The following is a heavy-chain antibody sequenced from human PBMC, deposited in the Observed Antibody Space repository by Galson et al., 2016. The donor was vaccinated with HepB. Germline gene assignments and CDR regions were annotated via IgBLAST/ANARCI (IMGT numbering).Heavy chain of an antibody. CDR2: IYHSGST. V-gene: IGHV4-61*08. CDR3: ARGQDMGV. J-gene: IGHJ6*02. CDR1: GGSITNGAFY. Sequence: SETLSLTCSVSGGSITNGAFYWSWIRHFPGKGLEWIGYIYHSGSTFYNPSLQSRVTISRDTSKGQFSLKLNSVTAADTAVYYCARGQDMGVWGQGTTVTVSS.